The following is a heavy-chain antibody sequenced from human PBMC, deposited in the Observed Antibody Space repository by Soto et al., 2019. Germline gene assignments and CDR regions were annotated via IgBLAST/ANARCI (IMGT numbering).Heavy chain of an antibody. Sequence: SETLSLTCAVYGGSFSGYYWSWIRQPPGKGLEWIGEINHSESTNYNPSLKSRVTISVDTSKNQFSLKLSSVTAADTAVYYCARVGIAAAGTAFDIWGQGTMVTVSS. D-gene: IGHD6-13*01. CDR3: ARVGIAAAGTAFDI. J-gene: IGHJ3*02. CDR1: GGSFSGYY. CDR2: INHSEST. V-gene: IGHV4-34*01.